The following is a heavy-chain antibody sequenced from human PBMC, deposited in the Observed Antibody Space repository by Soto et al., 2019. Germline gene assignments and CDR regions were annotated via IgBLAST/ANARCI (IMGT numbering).Heavy chain of an antibody. CDR1: GDYVSSNSAA. CDR2: TYYRSGWSR. V-gene: IGHV6-1*01. D-gene: IGHD6-19*01. Sequence: SQTLSLTCAISGDYVSSNSAAWNWIRQSPSRGLEWLGRTYYRSGWSREYAVSVRGRITINPDTSKNQFSLQLNSVTPEDTAVYFCARAYSSGWFSYFDFWGPGTLVTVSS. CDR3: ARAYSSGWFSYFDF. J-gene: IGHJ4*02.